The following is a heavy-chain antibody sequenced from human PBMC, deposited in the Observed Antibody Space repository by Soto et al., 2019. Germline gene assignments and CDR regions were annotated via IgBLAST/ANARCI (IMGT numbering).Heavy chain of an antibody. CDR1: GYTFTTYD. V-gene: IGHV1-8*01. Sequence: ASVKVSCKASGYTFTTYDFNWVRQAPGQGLEWMGWLNPKSGMTGSAQKFQGRVTMTRDSSISTVYMELSSLRSEDTAVYYCARGLDSSGYFDYWGQGTLVTVSS. CDR3: ARGLDSSGYFDY. J-gene: IGHJ4*02. CDR2: LNPKSGMT. D-gene: IGHD3-22*01.